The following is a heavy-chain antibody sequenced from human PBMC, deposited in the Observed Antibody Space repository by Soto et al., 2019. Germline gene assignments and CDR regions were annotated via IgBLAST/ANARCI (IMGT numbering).Heavy chain of an antibody. Sequence: ASVKVSCKASGYTFTSYDMHWVRQAPGQRLEWMGWINAGNGNTKYSQKFQGRVTITRDTSTSTAYMELSSLRSEDTAVYYCARVAASRYYDSSGYWTYGMDVWGQGTTVTVSS. V-gene: IGHV1-3*01. D-gene: IGHD3-22*01. CDR2: INAGNGNT. J-gene: IGHJ6*02. CDR3: ARVAASRYYDSSGYWTYGMDV. CDR1: GYTFTSYD.